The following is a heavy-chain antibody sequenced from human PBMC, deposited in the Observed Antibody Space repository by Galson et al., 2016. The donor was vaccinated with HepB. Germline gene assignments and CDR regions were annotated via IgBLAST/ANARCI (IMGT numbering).Heavy chain of an antibody. V-gene: IGHV3-23*01. CDR1: GFTFRNFA. CDR3: AKGRSLSAAVSIWFDP. CDR2: IRGSGGST. J-gene: IGHJ5*02. Sequence: SLRLSCAASGFTFRNFAMSWVRQAPGKGLEWVSSIRGSGGSTFYADSVKGRFTISRDNSKNTVYLQMNSLRAEDTAVYYCAKGRSLSAAVSIWFDPWGQGTLVTVSS. D-gene: IGHD6-13*01.